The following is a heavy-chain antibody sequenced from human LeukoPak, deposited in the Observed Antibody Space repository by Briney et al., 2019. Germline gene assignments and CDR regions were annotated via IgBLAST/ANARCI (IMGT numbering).Heavy chain of an antibody. CDR3: ARVQNYAFDY. CDR2: IYHSGST. V-gene: IGHV4-38-2*02. D-gene: IGHD1-7*01. CDR1: GYSIGSGYY. Sequence: SETLPLTCTVSGYSIGSGYYWGWIRQPPGKGLEWIGNIYHSGSTYYNPSLKSRVTISLDTSKNQFSLKLSSVTAADTAVYYCARVQNYAFDYWGQGTLVTVSS. J-gene: IGHJ4*02.